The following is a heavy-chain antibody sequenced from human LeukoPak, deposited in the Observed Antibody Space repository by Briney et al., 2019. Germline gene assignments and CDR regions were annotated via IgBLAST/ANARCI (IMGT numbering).Heavy chain of an antibody. V-gene: IGHV1-2*02. CDR1: GYTFTGYY. CDR2: INPNSGGT. J-gene: IGHJ5*02. CDR3: ARAKMSYYDSSGYYNPAVWFDP. D-gene: IGHD3-22*01. Sequence: GASVKVSRKASGYTFTGYYMHWVRQAPGQGLEWMGWINPNSGGTNYAQKFQGRVTMTRDTSISTAYMELSRLRSDDTAVYYCARAKMSYYDSSGYYNPAVWFDPWGQGTLVTVSS.